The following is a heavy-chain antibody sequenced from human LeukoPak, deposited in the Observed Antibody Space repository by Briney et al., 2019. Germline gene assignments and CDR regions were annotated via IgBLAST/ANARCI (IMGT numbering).Heavy chain of an antibody. D-gene: IGHD3-22*01. CDR3: ARHRDYYDT. J-gene: IGHJ4*01. V-gene: IGHV4-34*01. CDR1: GGSFSGYY. CDR2: INHSGST. Sequence: SETLSLTCAVYGGSFSGYYWSWIRQPPGKGLEWIGEINHSGSTNYNPSLKSRVTISVDTSKNQFSLKLSSVTAADTAVYFCARHRDYYDTWGHGTLVTVSS.